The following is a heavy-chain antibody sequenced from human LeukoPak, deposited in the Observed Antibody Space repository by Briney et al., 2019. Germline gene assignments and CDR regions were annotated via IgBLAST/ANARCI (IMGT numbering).Heavy chain of an antibody. J-gene: IGHJ4*02. D-gene: IGHD1-26*01. Sequence: GGSLRLSCAASGFTFSSYEMNWVRQAPGKGLEWVSFIRSSSSDIYYADSVKGRFTISRDNAKNSLYLQMDSLKAEDTAVYYCARVRSGSLDYWGQGTLVTVSS. CDR1: GFTFSSYE. V-gene: IGHV3-21*01. CDR2: IRSSSSDI. CDR3: ARVRSGSLDY.